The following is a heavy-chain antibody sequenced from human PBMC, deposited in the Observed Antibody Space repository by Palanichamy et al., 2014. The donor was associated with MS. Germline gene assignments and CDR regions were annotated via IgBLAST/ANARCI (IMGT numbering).Heavy chain of an antibody. CDR2: IYPGDSDT. CDR1: GYNFAYFW. D-gene: IGHD5-18*01. V-gene: IGHV5-51*01. Sequence: EVQLVQSGAEGEKDPGRSLKISCKGSGYNFAYFWIGWVRQMPGKGLEWMGIIYPGDSDTRYSPSFQGQVTISADKSTNTAYLQWSSLKASDTAMFFCARRVIGDNYGYGGGVFDYWGQGSLVTVSS. CDR3: ARRVIGDNYGYGGGVFDY. J-gene: IGHJ4*02.